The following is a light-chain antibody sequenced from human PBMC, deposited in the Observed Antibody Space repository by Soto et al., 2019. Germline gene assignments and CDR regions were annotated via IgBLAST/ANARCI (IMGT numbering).Light chain of an antibody. CDR2: GAS. CDR1: QSVSSSY. V-gene: IGKV3-20*01. Sequence: EIVLTQSPGTLSLSPGERATLYCRASQSVSSSYLAWYQQKTGQAPRLLIYGASSRATGIPDRFSGSGSGTDFTLTISRLEPEDFAVYYCQQYGSSPFGQGTRLEIK. J-gene: IGKJ5*01. CDR3: QQYGSSP.